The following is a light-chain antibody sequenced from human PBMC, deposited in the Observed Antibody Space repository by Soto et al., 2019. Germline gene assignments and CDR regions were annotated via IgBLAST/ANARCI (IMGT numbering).Light chain of an antibody. CDR2: AAS. J-gene: IGKJ2*01. CDR1: QTMTRAY. V-gene: IGKV3-20*01. Sequence: EIVLMQSPGTLSLSPGERATLSCRASQTMTRAYLAWYQQKPGQAPRLLIYAASYRATGIPDKFSGSGSGTNISLTISRLEPEDSAAYYCHQYHSPPQTFGQGTKVDIK. CDR3: HQYHSPPQT.